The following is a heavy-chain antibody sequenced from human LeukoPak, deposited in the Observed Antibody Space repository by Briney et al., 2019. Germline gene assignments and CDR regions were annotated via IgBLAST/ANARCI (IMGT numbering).Heavy chain of an antibody. Sequence: SEILSLTCAVYGGSFSGYYWSWIRQPPGKGLEWIGEINHSGSTNYNPSLKSRVTISVDTSKNQFSLKLSSVTAADTAVYYCARGVNDYGDYVDYWGQGTLVTVSS. CDR2: INHSGST. CDR3: ARGVNDYGDYVDY. D-gene: IGHD4-17*01. V-gene: IGHV4-34*01. J-gene: IGHJ4*02. CDR1: GGSFSGYY.